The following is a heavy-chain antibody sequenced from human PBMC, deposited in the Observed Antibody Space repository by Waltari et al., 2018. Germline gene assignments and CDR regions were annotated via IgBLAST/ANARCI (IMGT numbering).Heavy chain of an antibody. CDR2: ISYDGSNK. Sequence: QVQLVESGGGVVQPGRSLRLSCAASGFTFSSYAMHWVRQAPGKGLEWVAVISYDGSNKYYADSVKGRFTISRDNSKNTLYLQMNSLRAEDTAVYYCAREALSSSLIGYWGQGTLVTVSS. CDR1: GFTFSSYA. CDR3: AREALSSSLIGY. J-gene: IGHJ4*02. V-gene: IGHV3-30*07. D-gene: IGHD6-13*01.